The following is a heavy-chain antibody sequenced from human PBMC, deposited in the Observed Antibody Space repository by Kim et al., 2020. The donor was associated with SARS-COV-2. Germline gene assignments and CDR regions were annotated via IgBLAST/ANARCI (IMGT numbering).Heavy chain of an antibody. Sequence: GGSLRLSCAASGFTFSSYWMSWVRQAPGKGLEWVANIKQDGSEKYYVDSVKGRFTISRDNAKNSLYLQMNSLRAEDTAVYYCAGVTTFWYYGMDVWGQGTTVTVSS. D-gene: IGHD3-16*01. CDR2: IKQDGSEK. CDR3: AGVTTFWYYGMDV. V-gene: IGHV3-7*04. J-gene: IGHJ6*02. CDR1: GFTFSSYW.